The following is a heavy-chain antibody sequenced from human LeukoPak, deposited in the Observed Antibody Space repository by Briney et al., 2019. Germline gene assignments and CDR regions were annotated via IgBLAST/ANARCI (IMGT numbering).Heavy chain of an antibody. V-gene: IGHV1-18*01. CDR3: ARDSLLWFGEFSGQRHPDY. J-gene: IGHJ4*02. D-gene: IGHD3-10*01. CDR2: ISAYNGNT. CDR1: GYTFTSYG. Sequence: GASVKVSCKASGYTFTSYGISWVRQAPGEGLEWLGWISAYNGNTNYAQKLQGRVTMTTDTSTSTAYMELRSLRSDDTAVYYCARDSLLWFGEFSGQRHPDYWGQGTLVTVSS.